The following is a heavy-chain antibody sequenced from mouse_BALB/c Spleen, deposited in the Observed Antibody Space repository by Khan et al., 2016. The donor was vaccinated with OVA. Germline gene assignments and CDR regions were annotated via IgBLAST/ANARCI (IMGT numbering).Heavy chain of an antibody. J-gene: IGHJ4*01. D-gene: IGHD2-12*01. CDR3: AGQPYCRYNILDY. Sequence: QVQLQQSGPGLVAPSQSLSITCTISGFSLTNYGVHWVRQPPGKGLEWLVVIWSDGSTTYNSALKSRLTISKDNSDSQGFLKKNILQTDDTAVYFCAGQPYCRYNILDYWGQGTSVTVSS. V-gene: IGHV2-6-1*01. CDR2: IWSDGST. CDR1: GFSLTNYG.